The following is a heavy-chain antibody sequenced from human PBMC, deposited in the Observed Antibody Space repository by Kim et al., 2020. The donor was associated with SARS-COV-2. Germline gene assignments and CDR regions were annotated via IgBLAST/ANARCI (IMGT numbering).Heavy chain of an antibody. D-gene: IGHD3-22*01. V-gene: IGHV4-31*03. CDR1: GGSISSGGYY. CDR3: ARLTSSGYYLNEAFDI. CDR2: IYYSGST. J-gene: IGHJ3*02. Sequence: SETLSLTCTVSGGSISSGGYYWSWIRQHPGKGLQWIGYIYYSGSTYYNPSLKSRVTISVDTSKNQFSLKLSSVTAADTAVYYCARLTSSGYYLNEAFDIWGQGTMVTVSS.